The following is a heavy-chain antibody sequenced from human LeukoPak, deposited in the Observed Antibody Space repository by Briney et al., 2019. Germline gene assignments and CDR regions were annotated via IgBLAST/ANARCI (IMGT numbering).Heavy chain of an antibody. Sequence: SETLSLTCTVSGGSISSYYWSWIRQPAGKGLEWIGCIYTSGSTNYNPSLKSRVTMSVDTSKNQFSLKLSSVTAADTAVYYCRGGSYVGGYDYWGQGTLVTVSS. V-gene: IGHV4-4*07. CDR2: IYTSGST. J-gene: IGHJ4*02. CDR3: RGGSYVGGYDY. CDR1: GGSISSYY. D-gene: IGHD1-26*01.